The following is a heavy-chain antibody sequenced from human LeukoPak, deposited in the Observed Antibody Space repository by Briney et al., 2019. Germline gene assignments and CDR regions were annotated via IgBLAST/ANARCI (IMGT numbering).Heavy chain of an antibody. D-gene: IGHD2-2*03. CDR2: IRYDGTNK. Sequence: GGSLRLSCAAPGFTFNSLRMHWVRQAPGKGLEWVAFIRYDGTNKYYADSVKGRFTISRDNFRNTLFLQMNSLRPEDTAVYYCAKADDGFCSATRCYGNPWGQGILVTVSS. CDR1: GFTFNSLR. J-gene: IGHJ5*02. CDR3: AKADDGFCSATRCYGNP. V-gene: IGHV3-30*02.